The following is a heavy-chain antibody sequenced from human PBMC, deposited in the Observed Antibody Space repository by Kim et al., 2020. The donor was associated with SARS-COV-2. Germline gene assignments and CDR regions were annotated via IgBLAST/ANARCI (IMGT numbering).Heavy chain of an antibody. CDR1: GGTFSSYA. J-gene: IGHJ4*02. Sequence: SVKVSCKASGGTFSSYAISWVRQAPGQGLQWMGRIIPILGIANYAQKFQGRVTITADKSTSTAYMELSSLRSEDTAVYYCARDEGVGAADYWGQGTLVTVSS. CDR2: IIPILGIA. D-gene: IGHD1-26*01. V-gene: IGHV1-69*04. CDR3: ARDEGVGAADY.